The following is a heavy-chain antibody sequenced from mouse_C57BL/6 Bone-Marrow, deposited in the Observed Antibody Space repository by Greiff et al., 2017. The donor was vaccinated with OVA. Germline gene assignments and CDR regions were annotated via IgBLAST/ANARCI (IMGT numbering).Heavy chain of an antibody. V-gene: IGHV1-26*01. J-gene: IGHJ2*01. Sequence: EVQLQQSGPELVKPGASVKISCKASGYTFTDYYMNWVKQSHGKSLEWIGDINPNNGGTSYNQKFKGKATLTVDKSSSTAYMELRSLTSEDSAVYYCGVVEYFDYWGQGTTLTVSS. CDR1: GYTFTDYY. D-gene: IGHD1-1*01. CDR3: GVVEYFDY. CDR2: INPNNGGT.